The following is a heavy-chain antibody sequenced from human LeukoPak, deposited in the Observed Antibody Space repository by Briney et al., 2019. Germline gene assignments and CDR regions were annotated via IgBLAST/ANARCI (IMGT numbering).Heavy chain of an antibody. J-gene: IGHJ3*02. V-gene: IGHV3-21*01. CDR3: AREGPYSYGPGDAFDI. D-gene: IGHD5-18*01. CDR2: ISTTGGYI. CDR1: GFTFSTYN. Sequence: GGSLRLSCAASGFTFSTYNMNWVRQAPGKGLEWVSSISTTGGYIYYADSVKGRFTISRDNAKNSLYLQLNSLRAEDTAVYYCAREGPYSYGPGDAFDIWGQGTMVTVSS.